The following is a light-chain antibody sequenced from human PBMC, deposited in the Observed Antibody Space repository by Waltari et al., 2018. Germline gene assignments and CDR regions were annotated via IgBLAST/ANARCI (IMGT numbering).Light chain of an antibody. J-gene: IGKJ1*01. CDR1: QSINNY. CDR2: RAS. V-gene: IGKV3-11*01. CDR3: QQRSSWPRT. Sequence: DIVLTQSPATLSLSPGERATLSCRASQSINNYLAWYQQKPGQAPRLLIYRASNRATSIPARFSGSGSGTDFFLTISSLDPEDFAVYYCQQRSSWPRTFGQGTRVEIK.